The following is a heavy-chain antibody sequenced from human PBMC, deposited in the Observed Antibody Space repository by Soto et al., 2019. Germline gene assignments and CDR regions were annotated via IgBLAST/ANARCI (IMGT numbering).Heavy chain of an antibody. D-gene: IGHD3-9*01. CDR1: GYTFTSYY. CDR3: ARELILTGYYTVMPAGGMDV. V-gene: IGHV1-46*01. Sequence: QVQLVQSGAEVKKPGASVKVSCKASGYTFTSYYMHWVRQAPGQGLEWMGIINPSGGSTSYAQKFQGRVTMTRDTSTSTVYMELSSLRSEDTAVYYCARELILTGYYTVMPAGGMDVWGQGTTVTVSS. CDR2: INPSGGST. J-gene: IGHJ6*02.